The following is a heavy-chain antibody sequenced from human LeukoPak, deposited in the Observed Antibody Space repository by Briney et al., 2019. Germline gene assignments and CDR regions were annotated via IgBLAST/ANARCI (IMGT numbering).Heavy chain of an antibody. J-gene: IGHJ3*02. Sequence: SETLSLTCTVSGGSISSYYWSWIRQPPGKGLEWIGYIYYSGSTNYNPSLKSRVTISVDTSKNQFSLKLSSVTAADTAVYYCARLKMLDSSGLMNDAFDIWGQGTMVTVSS. CDR2: IYYSGST. D-gene: IGHD3-22*01. V-gene: IGHV4-59*08. CDR1: GGSISSYY. CDR3: ARLKMLDSSGLMNDAFDI.